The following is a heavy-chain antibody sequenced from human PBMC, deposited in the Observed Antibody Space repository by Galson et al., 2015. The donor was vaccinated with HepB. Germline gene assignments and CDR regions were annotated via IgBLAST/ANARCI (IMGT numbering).Heavy chain of an antibody. J-gene: IGHJ5*02. CDR1: GGSIGSGGYY. V-gene: IGHV4-31*03. CDR3: ARERYFRVAATKFLDWFDP. Sequence: TLSLTCTVSGGSIGSGGYYWSWIRQHPGKGLEWIGYIYYSGSTYYNPSLKSRVTISVDTSKNQFSLKLSSVTAADTAVYYGARERYFRVAATKFLDWFDPWGQGTLVTVSS. D-gene: IGHD2-15*01. CDR2: IYYSGST.